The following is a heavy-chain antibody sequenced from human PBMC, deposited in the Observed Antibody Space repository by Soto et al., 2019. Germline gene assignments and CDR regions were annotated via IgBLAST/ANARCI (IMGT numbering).Heavy chain of an antibody. D-gene: IGHD3-9*01. V-gene: IGHV3-23*01. Sequence: PGESLRLSCAASGFTFSSYTMSWVLQAPGKGLEWVSVISISGGTTYYADSVKGRFTISRANSKNTLYLQMNSLRAEDTAVYYCANQHEILTGYYTAPFAFWGQVIVVTVSS. CDR1: GFTFSSYT. CDR2: ISISGGTT. J-gene: IGHJ4*02. CDR3: ANQHEILTGYYTAPFAF.